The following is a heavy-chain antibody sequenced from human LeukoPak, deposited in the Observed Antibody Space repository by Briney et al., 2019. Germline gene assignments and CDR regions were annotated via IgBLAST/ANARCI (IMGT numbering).Heavy chain of an antibody. CDR3: ARLTGGIYTAMANGIDY. CDR1: GFTFSSYS. CDR2: ISSSGSTI. V-gene: IGHV3-48*04. J-gene: IGHJ4*02. Sequence: GGSLRLSCAASGFTFSSYSMTWVRQAPGKGLEWVSYISSSGSTIYYADSVKGRFTISRDNAKNSLYLQMNSLRAEDTAVYYCARLTGGIYTAMANGIDYWGQGTLVTVSS. D-gene: IGHD5-18*01.